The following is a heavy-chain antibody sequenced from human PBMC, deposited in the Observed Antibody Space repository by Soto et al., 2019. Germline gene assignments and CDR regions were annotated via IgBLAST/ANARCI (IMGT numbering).Heavy chain of an antibody. J-gene: IGHJ4*02. CDR1: GGSFSGYY. D-gene: IGHD6-19*01. Sequence: SETLSLTCAVYGGSFSGYYWSWIRQPPGKGLEWIGEINHSGSTNYNPSLKSRVTISVDTSKNQFSLKLSSVTASDTALYYCARGRYSSGCSDYWGQGXLVTVSS. CDR3: ARGRYSSGCSDY. V-gene: IGHV4-34*01. CDR2: INHSGST.